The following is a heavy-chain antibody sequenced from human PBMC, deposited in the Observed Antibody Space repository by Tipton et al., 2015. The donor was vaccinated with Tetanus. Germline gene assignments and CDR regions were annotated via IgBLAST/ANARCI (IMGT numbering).Heavy chain of an antibody. CDR2: IYQSGGI. D-gene: IGHD6-6*01. CDR1: GGSINSPDHS. V-gene: IGHV4-30-2*01. Sequence: TLSLTCTVSGGSINSPDHSWGWIRQPPGKGLEWIGYIYQSGGISYNPSLATRVTITADKSKNQFSLNLRSVTAADTAVYYCARDRGQQFVSDWFDPWGQGTLVTVSS. CDR3: ARDRGQQFVSDWFDP. J-gene: IGHJ5*02.